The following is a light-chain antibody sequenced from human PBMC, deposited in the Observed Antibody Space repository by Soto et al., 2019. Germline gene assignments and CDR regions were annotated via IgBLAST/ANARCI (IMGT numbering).Light chain of an antibody. J-gene: IGKJ4*01. CDR2: AAS. V-gene: IGKV1-39*01. Sequence: DIQMTQSASSLSASVGDRVTITCRASQSISSYLNWYQQKPGKAPKLLIYAASSLQSGVPSRFSGSGSGTDFTLTISSLQPVDFATYYCQQSYSTPPTFGGGTKVEIK. CDR3: QQSYSTPPT. CDR1: QSISSY.